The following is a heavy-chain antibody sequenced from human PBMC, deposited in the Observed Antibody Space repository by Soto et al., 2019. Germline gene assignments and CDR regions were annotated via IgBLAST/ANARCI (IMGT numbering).Heavy chain of an antibody. CDR2: ITNRGSTI. CDR3: ARDRGYCSGSTCYDYYFDY. J-gene: IGHJ4*02. V-gene: IGHV3-11*01. CDR1: GFTFSAYY. Sequence: QVQLVESGGGLVQPGGSLRLSCAASGFTFSAYYMSWLRQAPGKGLEWISDITNRGSTISYAESVKGRFTVSRDNSKYLLYLEMNSLRTEDTAVYYCARDRGYCSGSTCYDYYFDYWGKGTLVTVSS. D-gene: IGHD2-15*01.